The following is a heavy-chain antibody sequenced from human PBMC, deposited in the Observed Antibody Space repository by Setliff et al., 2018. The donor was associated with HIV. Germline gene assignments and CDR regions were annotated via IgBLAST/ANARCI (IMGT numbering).Heavy chain of an antibody. CDR1: GFTFSDYG. D-gene: IGHD5-12*01. J-gene: IGHJ3*02. V-gene: IGHV3-30*02. CDR3: AKELVATNIYDAFDI. CDR2: IWYDGSNK. Sequence: PGGSLRLSCAASGFTFSDYGMHWVRQAPGKGLDWVAVIWYDGSNKYYADSVKGRFTISRDNSKNTLYLQMTSLRAEDTAVYYCAKELVATNIYDAFDIWGQGTVVTVSS.